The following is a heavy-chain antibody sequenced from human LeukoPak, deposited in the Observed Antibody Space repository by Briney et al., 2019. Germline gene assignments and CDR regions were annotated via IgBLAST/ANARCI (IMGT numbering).Heavy chain of an antibody. CDR1: GLTFSDSY. CDR3: ASPTASSVDH. CDR2: ISGSGTTI. V-gene: IGHV3-11*01. Sequence: NPGGSLRISCVASGLTFSDSYKSWIRQAPGKGLEWITYISGSGTTIYHADSVKGRFTISRDNAKNSVYLQMNSLREEDTAVYYCASPTASSVDHWGQGTLVTVSS. D-gene: IGHD2-2*01. J-gene: IGHJ5*02.